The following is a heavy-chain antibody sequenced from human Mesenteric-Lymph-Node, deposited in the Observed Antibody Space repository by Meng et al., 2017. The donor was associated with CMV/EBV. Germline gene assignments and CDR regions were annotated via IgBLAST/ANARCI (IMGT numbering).Heavy chain of an antibody. J-gene: IGHJ6*02. D-gene: IGHD6-19*01. CDR1: GFTVSSNY. CDR3: ARGAVGFYGIDV. CDR2: IYSGGST. Sequence: GGSLRLSCAASGFTVSSNYMSWVRQAPGKGLEWVSVIYSGGSTYYADSVKGRFTISRDNAKNSLYLQMNGLRVEDTAVYYCARGAVGFYGIDVWGQGTTVTVSS. V-gene: IGHV3-53*01.